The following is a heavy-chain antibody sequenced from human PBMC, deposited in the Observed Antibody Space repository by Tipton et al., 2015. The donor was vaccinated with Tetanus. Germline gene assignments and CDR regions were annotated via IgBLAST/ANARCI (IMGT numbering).Heavy chain of an antibody. CDR3: ARPIKQWLVPVDS. V-gene: IGHV4-34*01. CDR2: INQRGTT. Sequence: TLSLTCAVSGGSSSSFYWSWIRQSPGGGLEWVGEINQRGTTYNPSLKRRATISVDSSATQLSLNLSSVTAADTAVYYCARPIKQWLVPVDSWGQGTLVTVSS. CDR1: GGSSSSFY. D-gene: IGHD6-19*01. J-gene: IGHJ4*02.